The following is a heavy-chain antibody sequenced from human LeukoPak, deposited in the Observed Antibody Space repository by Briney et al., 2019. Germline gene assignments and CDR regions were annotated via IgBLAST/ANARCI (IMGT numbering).Heavy chain of an antibody. D-gene: IGHD5-18*01. CDR1: GGTFSSYA. CDR2: IIPIFGTA. V-gene: IGHV1-69*05. J-gene: IGHJ4*02. CDR3: AINNESGYSYGDY. Sequence: SVKVSCKASGGTFSSYAISWVRQAPGQGLEWMGRIIPIFGTANYAQKFQGRVTITTDESTSTAYMELSSLRSEDTAVYYCAINNESGYSYGDYWGQGTLVTVSS.